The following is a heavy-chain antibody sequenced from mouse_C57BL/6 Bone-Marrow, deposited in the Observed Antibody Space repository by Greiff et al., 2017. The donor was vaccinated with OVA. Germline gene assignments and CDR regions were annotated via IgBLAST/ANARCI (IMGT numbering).Heavy chain of an antibody. CDR2: INPNYGTT. J-gene: IGHJ3*01. CDR1: GYSFTDYN. V-gene: IGHV1-39*01. D-gene: IGHD1-3*01. Sequence: EVQLQQSGPELVKPGASVKISCKASGYSFTDYNMNWVKQSNGKSLEWIGVINPNYGTTSYNQKFKGKATLTVNKSSSTAYMELRSLTSEDSAVYYCARRDNYVGRFAYWGQGTLVTVSA. CDR3: ARRDNYVGRFAY.